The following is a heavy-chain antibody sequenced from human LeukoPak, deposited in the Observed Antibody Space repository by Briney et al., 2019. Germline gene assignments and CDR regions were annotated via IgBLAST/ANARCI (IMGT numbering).Heavy chain of an antibody. Sequence: PRGSLRLSCAASGFTFSSYAMSWVRQVPGKRLELVSGISGSGGSTFYADSLKGPFTISRDNSKNTLQLPMNSPGALDQPHDYFAKDSSSWPEYFQHWGQGTLVTVSS. D-gene: IGHD6-13*01. CDR1: GFTFSSYA. CDR3: AKDSSSWPEYFQH. J-gene: IGHJ1*01. V-gene: IGHV3-23*01. CDR2: ISGSGGST.